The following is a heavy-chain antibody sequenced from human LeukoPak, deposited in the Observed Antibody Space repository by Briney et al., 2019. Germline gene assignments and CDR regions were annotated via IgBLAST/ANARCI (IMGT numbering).Heavy chain of an antibody. CDR2: IYYSGNT. Sequence: SETLSLTCTVSGVSISSSNSYWGWIRQPPGKGLEWIGSIYYSGNTYYNASLKSQVSISIDTSKNQFSPRLTSVTAADTAVYYCARQTGSGLFILPGGQGTLVTVSS. J-gene: IGHJ4*02. V-gene: IGHV4-39*01. CDR3: ARQTGSGLFILP. D-gene: IGHD3/OR15-3a*01. CDR1: GVSISSSNSY.